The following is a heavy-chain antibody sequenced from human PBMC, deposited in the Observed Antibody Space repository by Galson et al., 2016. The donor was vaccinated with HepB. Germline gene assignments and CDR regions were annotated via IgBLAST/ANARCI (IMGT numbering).Heavy chain of an antibody. V-gene: IGHV3-30*18. CDR3: AKTPRSVYCSGGPCYSGFDS. CDR2: ISYDGSNK. D-gene: IGHD2-15*01. Sequence: SLRLSCAASGFTFSSYGMHWVRQAPGKGLEWVAVISYDGSNKYYADSVKGRFTISRDNSKNTLYLQMNSLSAEDTDVYYCAKTPRSVYCSGGPCYSGFDSWGQGTLVTVSS. CDR1: GFTFSSYG. J-gene: IGHJ4*02.